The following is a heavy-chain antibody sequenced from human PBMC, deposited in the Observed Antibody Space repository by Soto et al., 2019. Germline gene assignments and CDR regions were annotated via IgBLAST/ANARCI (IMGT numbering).Heavy chain of an antibody. CDR1: GGTFSSYA. Sequence: ASVKVSCKASGGTFSSYAISWVRQAPGQGLEWMGGIIPIFGTANYAQKFQGRVTITADESTSTAYMELSSLRSEDTAVYYCARDPHVLRFPYGMDVWGQGTTVTVSS. D-gene: IGHD3-3*01. CDR2: IIPIFGTA. V-gene: IGHV1-69*13. J-gene: IGHJ6*02. CDR3: ARDPHVLRFPYGMDV.